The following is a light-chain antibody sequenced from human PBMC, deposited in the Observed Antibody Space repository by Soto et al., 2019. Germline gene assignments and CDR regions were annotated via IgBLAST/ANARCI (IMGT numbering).Light chain of an antibody. Sequence: DIQMTQSPSSLSASVGDRVTITCRASQSIRSYLNWYQQKPGQAPNLLIYTASNLQSGVPSRFSGSGSGTDFTLTISKLQPEDFATYYCQQGYTTPLTFGGGTKVEIK. V-gene: IGKV1-39*01. J-gene: IGKJ4*01. CDR2: TAS. CDR3: QQGYTTPLT. CDR1: QSIRSY.